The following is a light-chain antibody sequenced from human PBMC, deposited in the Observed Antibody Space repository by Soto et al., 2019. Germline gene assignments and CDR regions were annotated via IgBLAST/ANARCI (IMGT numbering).Light chain of an antibody. J-gene: IGLJ3*02. CDR1: SSDVGAFNY. CDR2: EVT. V-gene: IGLV2-14*01. Sequence: QSALTQPASVSGSPGQSITISCTGTSSDVGAFNYVSWYQQHPGKTPKLIIYEVTNRPSGVSNRFSGSKSGNTASLTISGFQAEDEADYYCNSYASTSARLFGGGTKLTVL. CDR3: NSYASTSARL.